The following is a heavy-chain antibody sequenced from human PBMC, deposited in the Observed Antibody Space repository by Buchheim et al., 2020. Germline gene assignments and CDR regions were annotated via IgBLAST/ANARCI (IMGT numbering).Heavy chain of an antibody. CDR3: AREQVVRGVSGMDV. Sequence: EVQLVESGGGLVQPGGSLRLSCTASGFTFSIYNMNWVRQAPGKGLECVSYISSSSRTIYYADSVKGRSTISRDNAKNSMYLPMNSLRAEDTAVYYCAREQVVRGVSGMDVWGQGTT. J-gene: IGHJ6*02. V-gene: IGHV3-48*04. D-gene: IGHD3-10*01. CDR2: ISSSSRTI. CDR1: GFTFSIYN.